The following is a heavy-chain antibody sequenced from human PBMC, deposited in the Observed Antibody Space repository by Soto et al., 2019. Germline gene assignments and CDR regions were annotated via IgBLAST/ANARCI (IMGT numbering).Heavy chain of an antibody. CDR2: IYWDDDK. V-gene: IGHV2-5*02. CDR3: AHIVVAGLGYYFDY. J-gene: IGHJ4*02. CDR1: GFSLSSTRMA. Sequence: QITLKESGPTLVKPTQTLTLTCTFSGFSLSSTRMAVGWIRQPPGKALEWLALIYWDDDKRYSPFLKSRLTIANDTSKNQVVLTTSNMDPVDTARYYGAHIVVAGLGYYFDYWGQGTLVTVSS. D-gene: IGHD6-19*01.